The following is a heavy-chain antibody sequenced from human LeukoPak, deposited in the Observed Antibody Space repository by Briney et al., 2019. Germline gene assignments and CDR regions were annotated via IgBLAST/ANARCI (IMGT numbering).Heavy chain of an antibody. Sequence: GGTLRLSCAASGFTFSSYGMSWVRQAPGKGLEWVSAISGSGGSTYYADSVKGRFTISRDNSKNTLYLQMNSLRAEDTAVYYCAKVNEWFGELYWGQGTLVTVSS. CDR3: AKVNEWFGELY. CDR1: GFTFSSYG. V-gene: IGHV3-23*01. D-gene: IGHD3-10*01. J-gene: IGHJ4*02. CDR2: ISGSGGST.